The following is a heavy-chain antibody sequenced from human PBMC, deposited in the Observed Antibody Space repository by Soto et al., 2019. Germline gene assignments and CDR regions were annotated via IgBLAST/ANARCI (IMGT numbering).Heavy chain of an antibody. V-gene: IGHV3-73*02. CDR3: TSRWNYVSNSYYGMDV. J-gene: IGHJ6*02. D-gene: IGHD1-7*01. CDR2: IRSKANSYAT. CDR1: GFTFSGSA. Sequence: EVQLVESGGGLVQPGGSLKLSCAASGFTFSGSAMHWVRQAPGKGLEWVGRIRSKANSYATAYAASVKGRFTISRDDSKNTAYLQMNSLKTEDTAVYYCTSRWNYVSNSYYGMDVWGQGTTVTVSS.